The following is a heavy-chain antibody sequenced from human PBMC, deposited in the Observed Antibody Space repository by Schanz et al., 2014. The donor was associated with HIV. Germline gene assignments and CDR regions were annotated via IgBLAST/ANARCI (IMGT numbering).Heavy chain of an antibody. V-gene: IGHV3-30*03. J-gene: IGHJ3*02. Sequence: QVQLVESGGALVQPGRFLRLSCAASGFTFTTSGMQWVRQAPGKGLEWVAVISSDGSNKYYADSVKGRFTISRDNSKNRVFLQMNSLRTEDTAVYYCASGRFDTVIWWGDAFLIWGRGTMVTVSS. CDR1: GFTFTTSG. CDR3: ASGRFDTVIWWGDAFLI. CDR2: ISSDGSNK. D-gene: IGHD5-18*01.